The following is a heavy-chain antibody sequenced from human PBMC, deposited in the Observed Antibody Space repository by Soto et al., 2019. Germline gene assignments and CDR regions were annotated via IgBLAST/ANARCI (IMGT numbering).Heavy chain of an antibody. J-gene: IGHJ4*02. CDR3: AIYLYRVPDYYFDF. D-gene: IGHD3-16*01. CDR2: INSRSGTT. CDR1: GFTFSSYA. Sequence: GGSLRLSCAASGFTFSSYAMSWVRQAPGKGLEWVSTINSRSGTTFCADSVKGRFTISRDNSKNTLYLQMNSLRAEDTAVYYCAIYLYRVPDYYFDFWGQGTLVTVSS. V-gene: IGHV3-23*01.